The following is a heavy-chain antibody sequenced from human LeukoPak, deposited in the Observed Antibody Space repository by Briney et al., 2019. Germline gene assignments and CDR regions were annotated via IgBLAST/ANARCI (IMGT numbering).Heavy chain of an antibody. CDR2: INPNSGGT. J-gene: IGHJ4*02. V-gene: IGHV1-2*02. Sequence: ASVKVSCKASGYTFTGYYMHWVRQAPGQGLGWMGWINPNSGGTNYAQKFQGRVTMTRDTSISTAYMELSRLRSDDTAVYYCARDTTRYGSGSRFDYWGQGTLVTVSS. CDR1: GYTFTGYY. D-gene: IGHD3-10*01. CDR3: ARDTTRYGSGSRFDY.